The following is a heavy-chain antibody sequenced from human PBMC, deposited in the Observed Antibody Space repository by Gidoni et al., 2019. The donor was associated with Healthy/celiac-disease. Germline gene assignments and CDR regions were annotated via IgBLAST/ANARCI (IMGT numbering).Heavy chain of an antibody. CDR1: GRTFSSYA. J-gene: IGHJ6*02. CDR3: ARSYSNYEKLIYYYYGMDV. D-gene: IGHD4-4*01. Sequence: QVQLVQSGAEVKTPGSSVKVSCKASGRTFSSYAISWVRQAPGQGLEWMGRIIPILGIANYAQKFQGRVTITADKSTSTAYMELSSLRSEDTAVYYCARSYSNYEKLIYYYYGMDVWGQGTTVTVSS. CDR2: IIPILGIA. V-gene: IGHV1-69*04.